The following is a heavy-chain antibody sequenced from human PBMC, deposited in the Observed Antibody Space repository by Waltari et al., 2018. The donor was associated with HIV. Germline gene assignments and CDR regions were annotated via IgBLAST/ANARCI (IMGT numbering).Heavy chain of an antibody. CDR1: GGSISNYY. CDR3: ARGGCSSTSCPRKDAFDI. J-gene: IGHJ3*02. Sequence: QVQLQESGPGLVKPSETLSLNCTVSGGSISNYYWTWIRQPPGKALEWIGYIYYSGSTTSNPPLKSRVTISVDTSKSQFSLKLNSVTAADTAIYYCARGGCSSTSCPRKDAFDIWGQGTMVTVSS. CDR2: IYYSGST. V-gene: IGHV4-59*01. D-gene: IGHD2-2*01.